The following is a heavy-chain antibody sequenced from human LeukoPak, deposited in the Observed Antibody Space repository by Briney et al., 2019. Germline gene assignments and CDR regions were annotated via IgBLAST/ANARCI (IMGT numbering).Heavy chain of an antibody. Sequence: SQTLSLTCTVSGGSISSGGYYWSWIRQHPGKGLEWIGYIYYSGNTYNNPSLKSRVTISIDTSKNQFSLKLNSVTAADTAVYYCARDVPKKAPYGVDVWGQGTAVIVSS. D-gene: IGHD2-2*01. CDR1: GGSISSGGYY. V-gene: IGHV4-31*03. CDR3: ARDVPKKAPYGVDV. J-gene: IGHJ6*02. CDR2: IYYSGNT.